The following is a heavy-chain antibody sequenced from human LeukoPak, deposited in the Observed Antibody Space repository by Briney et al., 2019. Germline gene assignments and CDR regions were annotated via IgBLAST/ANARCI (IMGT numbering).Heavy chain of an antibody. Sequence: QPGGSLRLSCAASGFTFSSYWMSWVRQAPGKGLEWVANIKQDGSEKYYVDSVKGRFTISRDNAKNTLYLQMNSLRAEDTAVYYCAKGNGGLSYGDYAYWGQGTLVTVSS. J-gene: IGHJ4*02. CDR2: IKQDGSEK. CDR1: GFTFSSYW. V-gene: IGHV3-7*03. CDR3: AKGNGGLSYGDYAY. D-gene: IGHD4-17*01.